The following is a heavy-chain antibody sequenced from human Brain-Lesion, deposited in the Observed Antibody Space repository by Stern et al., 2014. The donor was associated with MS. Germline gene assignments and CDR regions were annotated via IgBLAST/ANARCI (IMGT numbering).Heavy chain of an antibody. CDR1: GYIFTGYY. J-gene: IGHJ6*02. Sequence: QVQLVQSGAEVKKPGASVKVSCKTSGYIFTGYYIHWVRQAPGQGLEWMAWINPNTGGTTYAQKFQDRVTMSRDTSISTAYVELSSLTSDDTAVYYCARDQRGITIFGVVTDYYYLGMDVWGQGTTVTVSS. CDR2: INPNTGGT. D-gene: IGHD3-3*01. CDR3: ARDQRGITIFGVVTDYYYLGMDV. V-gene: IGHV1-2*02.